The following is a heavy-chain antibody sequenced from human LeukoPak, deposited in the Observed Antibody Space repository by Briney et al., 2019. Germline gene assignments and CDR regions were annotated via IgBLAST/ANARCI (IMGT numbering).Heavy chain of an antibody. CDR3: ARGGYGSGSYYTG. D-gene: IGHD3-10*01. CDR2: INHSGST. J-gene: IGHJ4*02. V-gene: IGHV4-34*01. Sequence: SETLSLTCAVYGGSFNCYYWSWIRQPPGKGLEWIGEINHSGSTNYNPSLKSRVTISVDTSKNQFSLKLSSVTAADTAVYYCARGGYGSGSYYTGWGQGTLVTVSS. CDR1: GGSFNCYY.